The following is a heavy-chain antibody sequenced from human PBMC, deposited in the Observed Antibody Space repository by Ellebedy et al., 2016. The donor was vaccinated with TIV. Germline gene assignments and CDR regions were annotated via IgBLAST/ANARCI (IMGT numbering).Heavy chain of an antibody. V-gene: IGHV1-2*02. D-gene: IGHD3-10*01. Sequence: ASVKVSCKASGGTFSSYAISWVRQAPGQGLEWMGWVRSRDGATRYAQKFLGRVTLTRDTSVRTVYMDLSRLTSIDTAVYYCARGTGTSWFDPWGQGTLVTVSS. J-gene: IGHJ5*02. CDR3: ARGTGTSWFDP. CDR1: GGTFSSYA. CDR2: VRSRDGAT.